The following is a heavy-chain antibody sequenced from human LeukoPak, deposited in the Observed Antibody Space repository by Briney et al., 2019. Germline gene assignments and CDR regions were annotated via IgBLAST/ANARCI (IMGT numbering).Heavy chain of an antibody. CDR2: ISSSSSYI. CDR3: AAEGYSGSYFDYYYMDV. CDR1: GFTFSSYS. J-gene: IGHJ6*03. Sequence: GGSLRLSCAASGFTFSSYSMNWVRQAPGKGLEWVSSISSSSSYIYYADSVKGRFTISRDNAKNSLYLQMNSLRAEDTAVYYCAAEGYSGSYFDYYYMDVWGKGTTVTVSS. D-gene: IGHD1-26*01. V-gene: IGHV3-21*01.